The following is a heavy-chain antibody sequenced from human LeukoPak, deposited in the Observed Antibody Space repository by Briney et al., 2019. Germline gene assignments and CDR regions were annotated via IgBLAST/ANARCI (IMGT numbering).Heavy chain of an antibody. D-gene: IGHD1-26*01. J-gene: IGHJ4*02. V-gene: IGHV4-34*01. Sequence: PSETLSLTCAVYGGSFSGYYWSWIRQPPGKGLEWIGEISHSGSTNYNPSLKSRVTISVDTSKNQFSLKLSSVTAADTAVYYCARGEKIGGATKYWGQGTLVTVSS. CDR3: ARGEKIGGATKY. CDR1: GGSFSGYY. CDR2: ISHSGST.